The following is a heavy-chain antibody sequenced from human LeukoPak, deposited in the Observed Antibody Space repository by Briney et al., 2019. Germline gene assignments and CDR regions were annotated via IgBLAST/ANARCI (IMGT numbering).Heavy chain of an antibody. Sequence: GRALRLSCVASGFTFSSYGMHWVRQAPGKGLEWVAGISYDGSYKYYADSVKGRFTISRDNSKNTLSLQMNSLRGEDTAVYYCAKAMDAIVVVTVIQTWGQGTLVTVSS. CDR1: GFTFSSYG. V-gene: IGHV3-30*18. J-gene: IGHJ5*02. CDR3: AKAMDAIVVVTVIQT. D-gene: IGHD2-21*02. CDR2: ISYDGSYK.